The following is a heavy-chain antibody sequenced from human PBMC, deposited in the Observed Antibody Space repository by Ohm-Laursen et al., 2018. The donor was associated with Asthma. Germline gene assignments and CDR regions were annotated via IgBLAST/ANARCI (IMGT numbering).Heavy chain of an antibody. V-gene: IGHV3-33*08. J-gene: IGHJ6*02. CDR3: ARDGGSYPYYYYYGMDV. Sequence: SLGLSCAASGFTFSSYGMHWVRQAPGKGLEWVAGIWFDSREEYYTDSVKGRFTISRDKNTLYLQMNSLRAEDTAVYYCARDGGSYPYYYYYGMDVWGQGTTVTVSS. CDR1: GFTFSSYG. D-gene: IGHD1-26*01. CDR2: IWFDSREE.